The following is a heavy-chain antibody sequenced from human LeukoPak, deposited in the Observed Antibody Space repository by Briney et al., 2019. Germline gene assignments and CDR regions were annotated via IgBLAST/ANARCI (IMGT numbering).Heavy chain of an antibody. D-gene: IGHD6-13*01. CDR3: ASSSSWNYYYYYMDV. J-gene: IGHJ6*03. Sequence: SETLSLTCTVSGGSISSYYWSWIRQPPGKGLEWIGYIYYSGSTNYNPSLKSRVTISVDTSKNQFSLKLSSVTAADTAVYCCASSSSWNYYYYYMDVWGKGTTVTISS. CDR2: IYYSGST. CDR1: GGSISSYY. V-gene: IGHV4-59*01.